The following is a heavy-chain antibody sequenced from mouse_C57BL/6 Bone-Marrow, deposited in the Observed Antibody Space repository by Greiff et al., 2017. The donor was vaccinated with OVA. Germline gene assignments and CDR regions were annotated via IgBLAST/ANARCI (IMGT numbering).Heavy chain of an antibody. CDR1: GYTFTSYW. V-gene: IGHV1-55*01. J-gene: IGHJ2*01. CDR2: IYPGSGST. CDR3: ARRERITTVVARDY. D-gene: IGHD1-1*01. Sequence: QVQLQQPGAELVKPGASVKMSCKASGYTFTSYWITWVKQRPGQGLEWIGDIYPGSGSTNYNEKFKSKATLTVDTSSSTAYMQLSSLTSEDSAVYDCARRERITTVVARDYWGQGTTLTVSS.